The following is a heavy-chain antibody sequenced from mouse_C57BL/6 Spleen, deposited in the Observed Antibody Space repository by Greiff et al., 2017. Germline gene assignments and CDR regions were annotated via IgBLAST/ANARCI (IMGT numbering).Heavy chain of an antibody. Sequence: EVQLVESGGGLVQPKGSLKLSCAASGFTFNTYAMHWVRQAPGKGLEWVARIRSKSSNYATYYADSVKDRFTISRDDSQSMLYLQMNNLKTEDTAMYYCVRERGELGRSYFDVWGTGTTVTVSS. V-gene: IGHV10-3*01. D-gene: IGHD4-1*01. CDR3: VRERGELGRSYFDV. J-gene: IGHJ1*03. CDR1: GFTFNTYA. CDR2: IRSKSSNYAT.